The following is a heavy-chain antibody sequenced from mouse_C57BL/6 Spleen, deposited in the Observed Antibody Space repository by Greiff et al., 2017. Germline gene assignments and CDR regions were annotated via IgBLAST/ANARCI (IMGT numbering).Heavy chain of an antibody. V-gene: IGHV1-82*01. D-gene: IGHD1-1*01. CDR2: IYPGDGDT. Sequence: VQLQQSGPELVKPGASVKISCKASGYAFSSSWMNWVKQRPGKGLEWIGRIYPGDGDTNYNGKFKGKATLTADKSSSTAYMQLSSLTSEDSAVYFCAHITTVVEDYAMDYWGQGTSVTVSS. CDR3: AHITTVVEDYAMDY. CDR1: GYAFSSSW. J-gene: IGHJ4*01.